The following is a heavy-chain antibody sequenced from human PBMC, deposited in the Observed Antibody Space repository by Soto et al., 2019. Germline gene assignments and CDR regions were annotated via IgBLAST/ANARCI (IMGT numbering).Heavy chain of an antibody. V-gene: IGHV3-33*01. CDR3: VREFRNDFWTGYRNYYFDY. J-gene: IGHJ4*02. D-gene: IGHD3-3*01. CDR1: GFTFSSHA. Sequence: QVQLVESGGGVVQPGTSLRLSCAASGFTFSSHAMHWVRQAPGKGLEWVAVVWYDGSNKYYADSLKGRFTISRDNSKDTLYLEMNSLRAEDTALYFCVREFRNDFWTGYRNYYFDYWGQGTLVTVSS. CDR2: VWYDGSNK.